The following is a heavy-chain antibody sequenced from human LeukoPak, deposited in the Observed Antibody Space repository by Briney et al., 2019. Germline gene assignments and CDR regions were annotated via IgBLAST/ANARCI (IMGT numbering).Heavy chain of an antibody. V-gene: IGHV3-23*01. CDR3: ATALGSNSAEDY. D-gene: IGHD2/OR15-2a*01. CDR1: GFTFRSYA. Sequence: PGGSLRLSCAASGFTFRSYAMNWVRQAPGKGLEWVSAISGSGDYTFYADSVKGRFTISRDNSKNTLYLQMNSLRAEDTAIYYCATALGSNSAEDYWGQGTLVTVSS. CDR2: ISGSGDYT. J-gene: IGHJ4*02.